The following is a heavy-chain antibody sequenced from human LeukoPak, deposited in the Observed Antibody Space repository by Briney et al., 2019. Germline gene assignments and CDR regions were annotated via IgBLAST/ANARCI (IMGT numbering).Heavy chain of an antibody. CDR1: GSTFGDFA. CDR2: IRSRAYGGTT. J-gene: IGHJ4*02. V-gene: IGHV3-49*04. CDR3: TRGVDYYGSGIYYYFDY. D-gene: IGHD3-10*01. Sequence: GGSLRLSCTGSGSTFGDFATSWVRQAPGKGLEWVAFIRSRAYGGTTDYAASVKGRFTVSRDDSKSIVYLQMNSLKTEDTAVYYCTRGVDYYGSGIYYYFDYWGQGTLVTVSS.